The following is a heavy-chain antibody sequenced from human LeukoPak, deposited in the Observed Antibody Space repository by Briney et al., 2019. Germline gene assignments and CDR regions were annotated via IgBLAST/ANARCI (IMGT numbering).Heavy chain of an antibody. CDR3: ARDWKLDY. CDR1: GFTFSSYA. D-gene: IGHD1-1*01. J-gene: IGHJ4*02. Sequence: GRSLRLSCAASGFTFSSYAMHWVRQAPGKGLEWVAVISYDGSNKYYADSVKGRSTISRDNSKNTLYLQMNSLRAEDTAVYYCARDWKLDYWGQGALVTVSS. V-gene: IGHV3-30*04. CDR2: ISYDGSNK.